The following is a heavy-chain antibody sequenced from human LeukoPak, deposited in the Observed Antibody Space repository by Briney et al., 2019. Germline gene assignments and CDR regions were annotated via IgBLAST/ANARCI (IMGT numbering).Heavy chain of an antibody. V-gene: IGHV3-66*01. CDR1: GFTVSSNY. D-gene: IGHD2-15*01. CDR2: IYSGGST. CDR3: AREPRCSGGSCYSRVRLDV. J-gene: IGHJ6*02. Sequence: GGSLRLSCAASGFTVSSNYMSWVRQAPGKGLEWVSVIYSGGSTYYADPGKGRFTISRDNSKNTLYLQMNSLRAEDTAVYYCAREPRCSGGSCYSRVRLDVWGQGTTVTVSS.